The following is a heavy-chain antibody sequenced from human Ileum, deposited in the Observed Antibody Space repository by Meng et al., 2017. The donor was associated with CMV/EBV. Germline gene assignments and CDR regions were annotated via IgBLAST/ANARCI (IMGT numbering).Heavy chain of an antibody. J-gene: IGHJ6*02. CDR2: IYHSGST. CDR1: GGSISSSNW. Sequence: GSLRLSCAVSGGSISSSNWWSWVRQPPGKGLEWIGEIYHSGSTNYNPSLKSRVTISVDKSKNQFSLKLSSVTAADTAVYYCAVIESQVPDGMDVWGQGTTVTVSS. D-gene: IGHD3-10*01. CDR3: AVIESQVPDGMDV. V-gene: IGHV4-4*02.